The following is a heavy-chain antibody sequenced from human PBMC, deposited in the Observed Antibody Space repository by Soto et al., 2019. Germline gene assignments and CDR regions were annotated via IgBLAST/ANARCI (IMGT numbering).Heavy chain of an antibody. CDR1: GGSISSGDYY. Sequence: SETLSLTCTVSGGSISSGDYYWSWIRQPPGKGLEWIGYIYYSGSTYYNPSLKSRVTISVDTSKNQFSLKLSSVTAADTAVYYCDRGQLPPGWFDHWGQGTLGTVS. CDR3: DRGQLPPGWFDH. CDR2: IYYSGST. J-gene: IGHJ5*02. D-gene: IGHD2-2*01. V-gene: IGHV4-30-4*01.